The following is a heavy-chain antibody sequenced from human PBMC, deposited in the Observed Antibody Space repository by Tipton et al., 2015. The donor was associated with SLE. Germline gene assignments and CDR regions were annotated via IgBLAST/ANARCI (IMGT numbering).Heavy chain of an antibody. CDR1: GGSISSYY. CDR3: ARDLVARGGHYFGY. V-gene: IGHV4-59*01. Sequence: TLSLTCTVSGGSISSYYWSWIRQPPGKGLEWIGYIYYSGSTNYNPSLKSRVTISVDTSKNQFSLKLSSVTAADTAVYYCARDLVARGGHYFGYWGQGTLVTVSS. D-gene: IGHD2-15*01. CDR2: IYYSGST. J-gene: IGHJ4*02.